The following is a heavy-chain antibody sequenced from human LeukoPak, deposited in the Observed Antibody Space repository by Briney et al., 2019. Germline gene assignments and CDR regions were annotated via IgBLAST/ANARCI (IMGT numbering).Heavy chain of an antibody. J-gene: IGHJ2*01. Sequence: GGSLRLSCAASGFTFSSYEMNWVRQAPGRGLEWVSYISTSDSTIYYADSVKGRFTNSRDNAKNSLYLQMNSLRAEDTAVYYCARVITPRHWYFDLWGRGTLVTVSS. D-gene: IGHD5-24*01. CDR1: GFTFSSYE. V-gene: IGHV3-48*03. CDR2: ISTSDSTI. CDR3: ARVITPRHWYFDL.